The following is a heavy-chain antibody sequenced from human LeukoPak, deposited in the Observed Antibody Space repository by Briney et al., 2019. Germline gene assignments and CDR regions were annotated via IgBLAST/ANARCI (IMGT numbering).Heavy chain of an antibody. CDR3: ASNSDFWNQNY. CDR2: IYYSGST. J-gene: IGHJ4*02. D-gene: IGHD3-3*01. CDR1: GGSISSSSYY. Sequence: KPSETLSLTCTVSGGSISSSSYYWGWIRQPPGKGLEWIGSIYYSGSTYYNPSLKSRVTISVDTSKNQFSLKLSSVTAADTAVYYCASNSDFWNQNYWGQGTLVTVSS. V-gene: IGHV4-39*01.